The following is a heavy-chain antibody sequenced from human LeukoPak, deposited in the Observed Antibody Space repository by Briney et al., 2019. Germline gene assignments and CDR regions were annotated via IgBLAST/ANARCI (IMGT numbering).Heavy chain of an antibody. D-gene: IGHD1-26*01. CDR3: ARSVLEGGSFTFDY. CDR2: IYHSGST. V-gene: IGHV4-38-2*02. J-gene: IGHJ4*02. Sequence: PSETLSLTCTVSGYSISSGYYWGWIRQPPGKGLEWIGSIYHSGSTYYNPSLKSRVTISVDTSKNQFSLKLSSVTAADTAVYYCARSVLEGGSFTFDYWGQGTLVTVSS. CDR1: GYSISSGYY.